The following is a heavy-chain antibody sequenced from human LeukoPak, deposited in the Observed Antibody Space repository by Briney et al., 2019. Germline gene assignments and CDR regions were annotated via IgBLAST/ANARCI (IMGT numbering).Heavy chain of an antibody. V-gene: IGHV3-23*01. Sequence: GGSLRLSCAASGFSFSAYPMGWVRQAPGKGLQWLSGISASGDVTFRADRVKGRFAISRDNSKNTLYLQMTGLRAGDTAEYYCAKSLFTSATGTGRAFHIWGQGTMVTVSS. CDR3: AKSLFTSATGTGRAFHI. J-gene: IGHJ3*02. CDR1: GFSFSAYP. CDR2: ISASGDVT. D-gene: IGHD1-1*01.